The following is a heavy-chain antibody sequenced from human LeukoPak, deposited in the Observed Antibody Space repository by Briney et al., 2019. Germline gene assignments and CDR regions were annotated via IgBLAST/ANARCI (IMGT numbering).Heavy chain of an antibody. Sequence: GGSLRLSCAASGFTFSSYSMNWVRQAPGKGLEWVPSISSSSSYIYYADSVKGRFTISRDNAKNSLYLQMNSLRAEDTAVYYCARDRIVGATTDYYYMDVWGKGTTVTVSS. CDR1: GFTFSSYS. CDR3: ARDRIVGATTDYYYMDV. CDR2: ISSSSSYI. J-gene: IGHJ6*03. D-gene: IGHD1-26*01. V-gene: IGHV3-21*01.